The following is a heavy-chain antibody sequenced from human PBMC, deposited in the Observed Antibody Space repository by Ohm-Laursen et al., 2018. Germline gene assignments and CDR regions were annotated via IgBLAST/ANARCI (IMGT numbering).Heavy chain of an antibody. CDR2: IYPGDSDT. V-gene: IGHV5-51*01. Sequence: ASLRISCKGSGYSFTSYWIGWVRQMPGKGLEWMGIIYPGDSDTRYSPSFQGQVTISADKSISTAYLQWSSLKASDTAMYYCAAVAAAGTGYYYGMDVWGQGTTVTVSS. J-gene: IGHJ6*02. CDR1: GYSFTSYW. D-gene: IGHD6-13*01. CDR3: AAVAAAGTGYYYGMDV.